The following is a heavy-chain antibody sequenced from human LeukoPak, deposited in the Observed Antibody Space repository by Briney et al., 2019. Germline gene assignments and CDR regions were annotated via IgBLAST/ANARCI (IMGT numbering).Heavy chain of an antibody. CDR3: ARGRHCSGGSCYSFDY. V-gene: IGHV4-59*01. D-gene: IGHD2-15*01. CDR1: GGSISSYY. Sequence: PSETLSLTCTVSGGSISSYYWSWIRQPPGKGLEWIGYIYYSGSTNYNPSLKSRVTISVDTSKNQFSLKLSSVTAADTAVYYCARGRHCSGGSCYSFDYWGQGTLVTVSS. J-gene: IGHJ4*02. CDR2: IYYSGST.